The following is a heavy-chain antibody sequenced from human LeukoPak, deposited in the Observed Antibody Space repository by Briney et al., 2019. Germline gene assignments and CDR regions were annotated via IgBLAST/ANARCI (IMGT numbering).Heavy chain of an antibody. D-gene: IGHD1-26*01. CDR2: ISSSGSTI. CDR1: GFTFSSYS. Sequence: GGSLRLSCAASGFTFSSYSMNWVRQAPGKGLEWVSYISSSGSTIYYADSVKGRFTISRDNAKNSLYLQMNSLRAEDTAVYYCARGAHSLHYWYFDLWGRGTLVTVSS. J-gene: IGHJ2*01. CDR3: ARGAHSLHYWYFDL. V-gene: IGHV3-48*04.